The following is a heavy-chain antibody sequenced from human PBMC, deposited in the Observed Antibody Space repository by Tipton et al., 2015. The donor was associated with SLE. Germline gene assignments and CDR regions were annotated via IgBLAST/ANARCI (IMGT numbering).Heavy chain of an antibody. Sequence: SLRLSCAASGFTLSRNTMNWVRQAPGKGLEWVSFISSSGTYRSYADSVKGRFTISRDNAKNTLFLQMNSLRAEDTAVYYCARVKGYSWYSFYYGMDVWGQGTTVTVS. CDR2: ISSSGTYR. D-gene: IGHD5-18*01. V-gene: IGHV3-21*01. J-gene: IGHJ6*02. CDR1: GFTLSRNT. CDR3: ARVKGYSWYSFYYGMDV.